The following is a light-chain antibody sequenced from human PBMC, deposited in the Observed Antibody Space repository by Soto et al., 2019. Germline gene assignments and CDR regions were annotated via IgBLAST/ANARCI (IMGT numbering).Light chain of an antibody. J-gene: IGKJ5*01. CDR1: QSFINF. V-gene: IGKV3-11*01. CDR3: QQRSNWPDA. CDR2: DAS. Sequence: EIVLNQSLGTLSLTPGERATLSCRASQSFINFVAWYQHKPGQPPRLLIYDASKRATGIPTRFSGSGSGTDFTLTISSLQPEDFAVYYCQQRSNWPDAFGQGTRLEIK.